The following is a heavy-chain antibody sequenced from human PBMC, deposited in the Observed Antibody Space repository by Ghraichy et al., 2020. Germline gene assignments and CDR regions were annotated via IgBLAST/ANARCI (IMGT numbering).Heavy chain of an antibody. Sequence: SETLSLTCAVYGGSFSGYYWSWIRQPPGKGLEWIGEINHSGSTNYNPSLKSRVTISVDTSKNQFSLKLSSVTAADTAVYYCARGRSFLGGPIVVVSSGRNWFDPWGQGTLVTVSS. V-gene: IGHV4-34*01. CDR1: GGSFSGYY. CDR2: INHSGST. J-gene: IGHJ5*02. D-gene: IGHD3-22*01. CDR3: ARGRSFLGGPIVVVSSGRNWFDP.